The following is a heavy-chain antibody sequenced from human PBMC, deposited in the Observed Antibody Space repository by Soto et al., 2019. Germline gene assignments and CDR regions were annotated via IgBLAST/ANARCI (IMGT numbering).Heavy chain of an antibody. Sequence: LSLTCAVSGYSISSGYSWGWIRQPPGKGLEWIGSIYNSGSTYYNPSLKSRVTISVSTSKDQFSLKLSSVSAAVTAVDYCANSGGVYYDFWSGYYKSAFDIWGQGTMVTVSS. V-gene: IGHV4-38-2*01. J-gene: IGHJ3*02. CDR3: ANSGGVYYDFWSGYYKSAFDI. D-gene: IGHD3-3*01. CDR1: GYSISSGYS. CDR2: IYNSGST.